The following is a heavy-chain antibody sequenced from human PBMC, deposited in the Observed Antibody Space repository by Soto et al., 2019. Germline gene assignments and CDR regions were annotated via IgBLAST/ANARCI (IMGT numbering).Heavy chain of an antibody. CDR2: ISTHNGNT. Sequence: GPEVKQPGASVKVSCKTSGYSFTSYAITWVRQAPGQGLEWMGWISTHNGNTDSAQKLQGRVTMTTDTSTSTAYMELRSLTSDDTAVYYCARRKGSGWSDNWGPGTLVTVSS. V-gene: IGHV1-18*04. CDR1: GYSFTSYA. J-gene: IGHJ5*02. CDR3: ARRKGSGWSDN. D-gene: IGHD6-19*01.